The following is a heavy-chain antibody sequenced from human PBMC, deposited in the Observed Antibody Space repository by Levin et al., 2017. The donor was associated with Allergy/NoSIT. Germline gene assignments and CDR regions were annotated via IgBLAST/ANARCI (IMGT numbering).Heavy chain of an antibody. CDR3: ARQAQVIAVAGFRMDYYGMDV. J-gene: IGHJ6*02. D-gene: IGHD6-19*01. CDR1: GFTFSDYY. CDR2: ISSGITYT. Sequence: GESLKISCAASGFTFSDYYMSWIRQAPGKGLEWVSYISSGITYTNYADSVKGRFTISRDNAKNSLYLQMNSLRAEDTAVYYRARQAQVIAVAGFRMDYYGMDVWGQGTTVTVSS. V-gene: IGHV3-11*03.